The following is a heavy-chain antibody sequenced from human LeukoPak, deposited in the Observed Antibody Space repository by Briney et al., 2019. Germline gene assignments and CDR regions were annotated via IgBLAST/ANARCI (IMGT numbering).Heavy chain of an antibody. CDR3: ARALVRGVGWRDDAFDI. J-gene: IGHJ3*02. V-gene: IGHV3-48*03. CDR2: ISSSGSTI. Sequence: GGSLRLSCAASGFTFSSYEMNWVRQAPGKGLEWVSYISSSGSTIYYADSVKGRFTISRDNAKNSLYLQMNSLRAEDTAVYYCARALVRGVGWRDDAFDIWGQGTMVTVSS. D-gene: IGHD3-10*01. CDR1: GFTFSSYE.